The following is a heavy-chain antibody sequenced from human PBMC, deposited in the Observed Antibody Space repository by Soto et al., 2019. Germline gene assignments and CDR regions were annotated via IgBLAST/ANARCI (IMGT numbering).Heavy chain of an antibody. Sequence: LRLSCAASGFTVSSNYMSWVRQAPGKGLEWVSVIYSGGSTYYADSVKGRFTISRDNSKNTLYLQMNSLRAEDTAVYYCARDRGYSGYEKGRWFDPWGQGTLVTVSS. CDR1: GFTVSSNY. J-gene: IGHJ5*02. CDR2: IYSGGST. CDR3: ARDRGYSGYEKGRWFDP. D-gene: IGHD5-12*01. V-gene: IGHV3-53*01.